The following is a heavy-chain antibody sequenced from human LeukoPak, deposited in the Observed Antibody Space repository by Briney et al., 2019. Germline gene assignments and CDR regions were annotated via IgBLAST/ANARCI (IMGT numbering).Heavy chain of an antibody. CDR2: ISSSISTI. Sequence: PGGSLRLSCAASGFTFSSYSMNWVRRAPGKGLEWVSYISSSISTIYYADSVKGRFTISRDNAKNSLYLQMNSLRAEDTAVYYCARDTMAPYYYYYMDVWGKGTTVTVSS. CDR3: ARDTMAPYYYYYMDV. D-gene: IGHD3-10*01. CDR1: GFTFSSYS. V-gene: IGHV3-48*01. J-gene: IGHJ6*03.